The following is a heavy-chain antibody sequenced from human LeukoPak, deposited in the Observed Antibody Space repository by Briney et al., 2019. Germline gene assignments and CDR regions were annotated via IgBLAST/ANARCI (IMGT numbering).Heavy chain of an antibody. Sequence: PGGSLRLSCAASGFTFSSYSMNWVRQAPGKGLEWVSSISSSSSYIYYADSVKGRFTISRDNAKNSLYLQLNSLRVEDTAVYYCARDRGDKNFDYWGQGTMVTVSS. CDR2: ISSSSSYI. D-gene: IGHD2-21*02. CDR1: GFTFSSYS. J-gene: IGHJ4*02. CDR3: ARDRGDKNFDY. V-gene: IGHV3-21*01.